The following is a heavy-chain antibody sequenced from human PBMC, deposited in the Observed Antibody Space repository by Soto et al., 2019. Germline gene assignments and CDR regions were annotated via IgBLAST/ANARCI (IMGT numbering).Heavy chain of an antibody. Sequence: QLEQSGAEVKKPGSSLKVSCKATGGTFSNYAISWVRQAPGQGLEWMAGISPVYGPPNYAQRFQDRDTINADESTHTAYMEVHSTSSEDTAIYYCSIVTASGIDVWGPGTPVIVSS. J-gene: IGHJ6*02. CDR2: ISPVYGPP. CDR1: GGTFSNYA. D-gene: IGHD2-15*01. CDR3: SIVTASGIDV. V-gene: IGHV1-69*01.